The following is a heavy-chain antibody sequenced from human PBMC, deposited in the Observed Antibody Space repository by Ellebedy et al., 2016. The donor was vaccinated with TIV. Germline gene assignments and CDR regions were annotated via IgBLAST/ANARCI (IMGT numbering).Heavy chain of an antibody. CDR2: ISRIDDST. V-gene: IGHV3-23*01. Sequence: GGSLRLXXSASGFTFSNYVMSWVHQAPGKGLQWVSGISRIDDSTYYADSVKGRFTISRDNPKNTLYLQMNNLRAEDTAVYYCAKDRDDDGDYVFDSWGQGTLVTVSS. CDR3: AKDRDDDGDYVFDS. J-gene: IGHJ4*02. CDR1: GFTFSNYV. D-gene: IGHD4-17*01.